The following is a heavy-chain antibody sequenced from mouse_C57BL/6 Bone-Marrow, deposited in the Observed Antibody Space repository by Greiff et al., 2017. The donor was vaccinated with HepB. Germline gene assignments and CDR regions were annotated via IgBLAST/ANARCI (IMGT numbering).Heavy chain of an antibody. J-gene: IGHJ3*01. CDR3: ARSRGYDGLFAY. Sequence: QVQLQQPGAELVMPGASVKLSCKASGYTFTSYWMHWVKQRPGQGLEWIGEIDPSDSYTNYNQKFKGKSTLTVDKSSSTAYMQLSSLTSEDSAVYYGARSRGYDGLFAYWGQGTLVTVSA. V-gene: IGHV1-69*01. CDR1: GYTFTSYW. D-gene: IGHD2-2*01. CDR2: IDPSDSYT.